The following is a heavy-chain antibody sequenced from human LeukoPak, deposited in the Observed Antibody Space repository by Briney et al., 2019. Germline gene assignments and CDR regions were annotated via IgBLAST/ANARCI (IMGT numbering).Heavy chain of an antibody. CDR3: AKTGSSSWGYFDY. CDR1: GFTVSSNY. V-gene: IGHV3-53*05. Sequence: GGSLRLSCAASGFTVSSNYMSWVRQAPGKGLEWVSVIYSGGSTYYADSVKGRFTISRDNSKNTLYLQMNSLGAEDTAVYYCAKTGSSSWGYFDYWGQGTLVTVSS. D-gene: IGHD6-13*01. J-gene: IGHJ4*02. CDR2: IYSGGST.